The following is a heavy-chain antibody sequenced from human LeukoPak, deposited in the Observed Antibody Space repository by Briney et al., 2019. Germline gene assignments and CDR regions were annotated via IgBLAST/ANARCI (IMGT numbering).Heavy chain of an antibody. CDR3: ARVYYGSGSLHYYYYYMDV. D-gene: IGHD3-10*01. V-gene: IGHV3-21*04. Sequence: GGSLRLSCAASGFTLSTYTMNWVRQAPGKGLEWVSSISSSSNYIYYADSVKGRFTISRDDAKNSLSLQMNSLRVEDTAVYYCARVYYGSGSLHYYYYYMDVWGKGTTVTISS. J-gene: IGHJ6*03. CDR1: GFTLSTYT. CDR2: ISSSSNYI.